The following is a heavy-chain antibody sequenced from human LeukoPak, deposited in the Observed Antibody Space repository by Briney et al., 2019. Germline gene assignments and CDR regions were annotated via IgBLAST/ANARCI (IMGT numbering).Heavy chain of an antibody. CDR1: GFTFTGYA. V-gene: IGHV3-23*01. CDR2: ISGDAANT. D-gene: IGHD6-19*01. CDR3: ARAEKIAVAGMGYYFDY. Sequence: GGSLRLSCAASGFTFTGYAMSWLRQAPGKGLEFVSAISGDAANTFYADSVKGRFTVSRDNSQNILYLQMNSLRAEDTAVYYCARAEKIAVAGMGYYFDYWGQGTLVTVSS. J-gene: IGHJ4*02.